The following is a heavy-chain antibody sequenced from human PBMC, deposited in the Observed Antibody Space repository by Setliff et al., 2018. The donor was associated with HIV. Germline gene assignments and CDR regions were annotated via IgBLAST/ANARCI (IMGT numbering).Heavy chain of an antibody. Sequence: SETLSLTCAVSGYSISSGYHWGWIRQPPGKGLEWIGSIYHSGSTYCNPSLKSRVSMSVDTSKNQFSLKLSSVTAADTAIYYCVTVVQDDLGVVLFDYWGQGTLVTVSS. J-gene: IGHJ4*02. CDR1: GYSISSGYH. V-gene: IGHV4-38-2*01. D-gene: IGHD3-3*01. CDR3: VTVVQDDLGVVLFDY. CDR2: IYHSGST.